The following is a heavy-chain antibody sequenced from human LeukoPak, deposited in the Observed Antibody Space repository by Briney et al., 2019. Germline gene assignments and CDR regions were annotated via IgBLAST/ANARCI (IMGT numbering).Heavy chain of an antibody. V-gene: IGHV4-34*01. CDR1: GGSFSGYY. CDR2: INHSGST. J-gene: IGHJ4*02. Sequence: SETLSLTCAVYGGSFSGYYWSWIRQPPGKGLEWIGEINHSGSTNYNPSLKSRVTISVDTSKNQFSLKLSSVTAADTAVYYCARAIYGSGSYLRGSFDYWGQGTLVTVSS. D-gene: IGHD3-10*01. CDR3: ARAIYGSGSYLRGSFDY.